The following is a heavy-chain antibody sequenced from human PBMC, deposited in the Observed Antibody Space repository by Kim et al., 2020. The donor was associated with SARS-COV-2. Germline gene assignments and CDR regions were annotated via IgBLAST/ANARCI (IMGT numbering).Heavy chain of an antibody. CDR1: GFTFSSYG. CDR2: ISYDGSNK. V-gene: IGHV3-30*18. Sequence: GGSLRLSCAASGFTFSSYGMHWVRQAPGKGLEWVAVISYDGSNKYYADSVKGRFTISRDNSKNTLYLQMNSLRAEDTAVYYCAKDQGFLHSFDYWGQGTLVTVSP. CDR3: AKDQGFLHSFDY. D-gene: IGHD2-21*01. J-gene: IGHJ4*02.